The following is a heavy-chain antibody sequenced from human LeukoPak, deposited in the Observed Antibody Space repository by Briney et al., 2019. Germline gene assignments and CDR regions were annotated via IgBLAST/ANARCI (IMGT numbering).Heavy chain of an antibody. CDR3: ARDGAPDAFDI. CDR2: ISSSSSTI. J-gene: IGHJ3*02. Sequence: PGGSLRLSCAASGFTFSIYSMNGVRQAPGEGLEWVSYISSSSSTIYYAGSVKGRFTITRDNAKNSLYLQMNSLRAEDTAVYYCARDGAPDAFDIWGQRTMVTVSS. V-gene: IGHV3-48*01. D-gene: IGHD3-16*01. CDR1: GFTFSIYS.